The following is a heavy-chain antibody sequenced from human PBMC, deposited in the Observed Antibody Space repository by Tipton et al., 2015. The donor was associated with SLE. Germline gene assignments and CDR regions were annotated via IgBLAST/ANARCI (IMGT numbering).Heavy chain of an antibody. D-gene: IGHD1-20*01. J-gene: IGHJ4*01. CDR3: ARTGKGHNWAGDL. V-gene: IGHV4-39*07. Sequence: GLVKPSETLSLTCTVSGGSISSSDYYRGWIRQPPGKGLEWIGNIYYSGSTYYNPSLMGRVAISVDTSKNQVSLKLSSVTAADTAVYYCARTGKGHNWAGDLWGQGTLVTVSS. CDR2: IYYSGST. CDR1: GGSISSSDYY.